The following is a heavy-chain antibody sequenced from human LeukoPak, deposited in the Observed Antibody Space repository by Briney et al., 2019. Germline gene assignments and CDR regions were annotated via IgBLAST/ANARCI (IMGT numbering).Heavy chain of an antibody. Sequence: GGSLRLSCAASGFTFSDYSMIWVRQAPGQGLECLSYISGSSRTTYHADSVKGRFTISRDNAKNSLYLQMNTLRVEDTAVYYCARSYRDWPVDYWGQGTLVTVSS. CDR1: GFTFSDYS. CDR2: ISGSSRTT. D-gene: IGHD3-16*02. CDR3: ARSYRDWPVDY. J-gene: IGHJ4*02. V-gene: IGHV3-48*01.